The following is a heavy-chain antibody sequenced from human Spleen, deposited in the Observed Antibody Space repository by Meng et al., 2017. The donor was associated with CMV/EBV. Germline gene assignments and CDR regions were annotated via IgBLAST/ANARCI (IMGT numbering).Heavy chain of an antibody. Sequence: SCAASRFKFNHYSMPCTRQAPEKGPEWVSYISSSGTNIYSADSVKGRFTISRDNVKNSLSLQMNSLRPEDTAVYYCARGGGGNAFDIWGQGTMVTVSS. J-gene: IGHJ3*02. V-gene: IGHV3-11*01. CDR2: ISSSGTNI. CDR1: RFKFNHYS. D-gene: IGHD1-26*01. CDR3: ARGGGGNAFDI.